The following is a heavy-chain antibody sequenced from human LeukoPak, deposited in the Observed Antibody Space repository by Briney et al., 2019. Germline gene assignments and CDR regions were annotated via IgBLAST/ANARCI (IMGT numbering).Heavy chain of an antibody. CDR1: GFTFSSYG. V-gene: IGHV3-33*01. CDR3: ARDHDSRDAFDI. CDR2: IWYDGSNK. Sequence: GGSLRLSCAASGFTFSSYGMHWVRQAPGKGLEWVAVIWYDGSNKYYADSVKGRFTISRDNSKNTLYLQMNSLRAEDTAVYYCARDHDSRDAFDIWGQGTMVTVSS. J-gene: IGHJ3*02. D-gene: IGHD3-22*01.